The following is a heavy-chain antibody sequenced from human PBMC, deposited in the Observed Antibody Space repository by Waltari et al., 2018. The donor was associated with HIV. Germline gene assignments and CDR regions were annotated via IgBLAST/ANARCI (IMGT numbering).Heavy chain of an antibody. D-gene: IGHD6-19*01. J-gene: IGHJ4*02. Sequence: QVQLQQWGAGLLKPSETLSLTCAVYGGSFSGYYWSWIRQPPGKGLEWIGEINHSGSTNYNPSLKSRVTISVDTSKNQFSLKLSSVTAADTAVYYCASPSPRDSSGWYRYWGQGTLVTVSS. CDR2: INHSGST. CDR1: GGSFSGYY. CDR3: ASPSPRDSSGWYRY. V-gene: IGHV4-34*01.